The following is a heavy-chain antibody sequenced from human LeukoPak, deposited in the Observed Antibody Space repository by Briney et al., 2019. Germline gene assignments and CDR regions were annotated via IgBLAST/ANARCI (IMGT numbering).Heavy chain of an antibody. J-gene: IGHJ4*02. CDR3: ARGVAARPGYFDY. CDR2: INSDGSST. D-gene: IGHD6-6*01. CDR1: GFTFSSYW. Sequence: GESLRLSCAASGFTFSSYWMSWVRRAPGKGLVWVSRINSDGSSTSYADSVKGRFTISRDNAKNTLYLQMNSLRAEDTAVYYCARGVAARPGYFDYWGQGTLVTVSS. V-gene: IGHV3-74*01.